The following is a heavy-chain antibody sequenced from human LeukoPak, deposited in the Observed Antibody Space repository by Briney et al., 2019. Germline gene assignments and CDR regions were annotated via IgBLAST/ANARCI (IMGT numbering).Heavy chain of an antibody. Sequence: GGSLRLSCAASGFTFNRHWMHWVRQAPGKGLVWVSRSNSDGSSTVYADSVKGRFTISRDNAKNTLYLQMNSLRAEDTAVYYCARVEASGYDYGAFDYWGQGTLVTVSS. CDR3: ARVEASGYDYGAFDY. CDR1: GFTFNRHW. V-gene: IGHV3-74*01. J-gene: IGHJ4*02. CDR2: SNSDGSST. D-gene: IGHD5-12*01.